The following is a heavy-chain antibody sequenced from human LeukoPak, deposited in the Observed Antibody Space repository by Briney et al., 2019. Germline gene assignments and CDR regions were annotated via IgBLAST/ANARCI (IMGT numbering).Heavy chain of an antibody. CDR1: GGSISSGGYY. D-gene: IGHD3-22*01. V-gene: IGHV4-31*03. J-gene: IGHJ5*02. Sequence: SETLSLTCTVSGGSISSGGYYWSWLRQHPGKGLEWIGYIYYSGSTYYNPSLKSRVTISVDTSKNQFSLKLSSVTAADTAVYYCARDSGYYDSSLSWFDPWGQGTLVTVSS. CDR2: IYYSGST. CDR3: ARDSGYYDSSLSWFDP.